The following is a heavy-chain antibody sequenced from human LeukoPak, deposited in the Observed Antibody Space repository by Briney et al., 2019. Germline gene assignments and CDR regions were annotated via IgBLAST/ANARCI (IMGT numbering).Heavy chain of an antibody. Sequence: SVKVSCKASGGTFSSYAISWVRQAPGQGLEWMGRIIPILGIANYAQKFQGRVTITADKSTSTAYMELSSLRSEDTAVYYCARGGIVVVPTARTLDYWGRGTLVTVSS. J-gene: IGHJ4*02. CDR2: IIPILGIA. V-gene: IGHV1-69*04. CDR1: GGTFSSYA. D-gene: IGHD2-2*01. CDR3: ARGGIVVVPTARTLDY.